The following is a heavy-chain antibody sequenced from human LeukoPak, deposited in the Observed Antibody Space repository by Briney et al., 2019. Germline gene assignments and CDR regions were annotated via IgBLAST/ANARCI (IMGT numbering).Heavy chain of an antibody. CDR2: ISTDGSST. D-gene: IGHD6-13*01. J-gene: IGHJ4*02. Sequence: PGRSLRLSCAASGFTFSSYWMHWVRQAPGKGLVWVSRISTDGSSTTYADSVKGRFTISRDNARDTLYLQMNSLRAEDTAVYYCAGHHQAYSRTYWGQGTLVTVSS. V-gene: IGHV3-74*01. CDR3: AGHHQAYSRTY. CDR1: GFTFSSYW.